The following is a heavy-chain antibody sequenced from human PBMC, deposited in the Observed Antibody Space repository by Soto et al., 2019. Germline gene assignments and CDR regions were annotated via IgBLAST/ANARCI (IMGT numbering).Heavy chain of an antibody. CDR1: GFTFSSYT. CDR3: ARRIYDNGWYDIHDI. Sequence: PGWSLRLSCAASGFTFSSYTMTWVRQAPGKGLQWVSCIGRSSNNIYYEDSLKGRFTISRDDATNSLFLQMNSLTDEDTGLYLCARRIYDNGWYDIHDISGRGTIVTVS. D-gene: IGHD6-19*01. J-gene: IGHJ3*02. CDR2: IGRSSNNI. V-gene: IGHV3-48*02.